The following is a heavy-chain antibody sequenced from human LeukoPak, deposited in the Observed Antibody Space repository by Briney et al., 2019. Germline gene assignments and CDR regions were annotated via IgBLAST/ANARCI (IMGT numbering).Heavy chain of an antibody. D-gene: IGHD6-6*01. CDR1: AFTFSGYS. V-gene: IGHV3-21*01. J-gene: IGHJ4*02. CDR3: AREMYGSSSGDY. CDR2: ISSSSSYI. Sequence: PGGSLRLSCAASAFTFSGYSMNWVRQAPGKGLEWVSSISSSSSYIYYADSVKGRFTICRDNAKNSLYLQMNSMRAEDTAVYYCAREMYGSSSGDYWGQGTLVTVSS.